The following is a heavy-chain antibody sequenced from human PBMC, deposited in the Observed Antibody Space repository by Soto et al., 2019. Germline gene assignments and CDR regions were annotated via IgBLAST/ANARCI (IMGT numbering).Heavy chain of an antibody. CDR2: FGPEDGET. CDR3: ATGPTYYDFWSGYRKLFDY. CDR1: GYSLTELS. D-gene: IGHD3-3*01. Sequence: QVQLVQSGAEVKKPGASVKVSCMVSGYSLTELSMHWVRQAPGKGLEWMGGFGPEDGETIYAQKLQGRVTMTEDTSTDTAYMELSSLRSEDTAVYYCATGPTYYDFWSGYRKLFDYWGQGTLVTVAS. V-gene: IGHV1-24*01. J-gene: IGHJ4*02.